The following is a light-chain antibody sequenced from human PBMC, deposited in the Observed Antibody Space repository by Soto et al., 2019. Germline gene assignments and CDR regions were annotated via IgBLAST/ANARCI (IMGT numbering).Light chain of an antibody. V-gene: IGKV3-11*01. CDR1: QSVSSY. Sequence: EILLTQSPATLSLSPGERATLSCRASQSVSSYLAWYQQKPGQAPRLLIYDASNGATGIPARFSGSGSGTDFTLTISSLEPEDFAVYYCQQLGGFGQGTKVDIK. CDR3: QQLGG. CDR2: DAS. J-gene: IGKJ1*01.